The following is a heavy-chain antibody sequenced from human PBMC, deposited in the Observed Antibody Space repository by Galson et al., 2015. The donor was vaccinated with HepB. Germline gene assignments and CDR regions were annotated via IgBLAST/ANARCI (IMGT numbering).Heavy chain of an antibody. D-gene: IGHD3-3*01. V-gene: IGHV3-23*01. Sequence: DSAKGRFTISRDNSKNTLYLEMNSLRAEDTAVYYCAKDRREIITSFGVVKPSFYFDFWGQGTLITVSS. CDR3: AKDRREIITSFGVVKPSFYFDF. J-gene: IGHJ4*02.